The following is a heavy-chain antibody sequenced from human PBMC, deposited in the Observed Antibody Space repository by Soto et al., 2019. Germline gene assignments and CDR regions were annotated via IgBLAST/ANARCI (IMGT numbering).Heavy chain of an antibody. V-gene: IGHV3-48*02. CDR3: ARVPGTTLLYYYYGIDV. CDR2: ISSSSSTI. Sequence: EVQLVESGGGLVQPGGSLRLSCAASGFTFSSYSMNCVRQAPGKGLEWVSYISSSSSTIYYADSVKGRFTISRDNVKYSLYLQLNSLRDEDTAVYYCARVPGTTLLYYYYGIDVWGQGTTVTVSS. CDR1: GFTFSSYS. D-gene: IGHD1-7*01. J-gene: IGHJ6*02.